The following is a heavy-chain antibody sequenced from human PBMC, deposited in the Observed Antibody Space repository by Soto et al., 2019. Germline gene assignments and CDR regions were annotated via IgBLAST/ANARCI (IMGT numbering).Heavy chain of an antibody. CDR3: ARASYCSGDYCYIIDF. CDR1: GFTFSTSA. J-gene: IGHJ4*02. Sequence: QVQLVESGGGVVQPGRSLRLSCAASGFTFSTSAMHWVRQAPGKGLEWVAIISNDGSKNSYADSVKGRFTISRDNSKNTLYLQMNSLRAEDTALYYCARASYCSGDYCYIIDFWGQGTLVTVSS. CDR2: ISNDGSKN. D-gene: IGHD2-21*01. V-gene: IGHV3-30-3*01.